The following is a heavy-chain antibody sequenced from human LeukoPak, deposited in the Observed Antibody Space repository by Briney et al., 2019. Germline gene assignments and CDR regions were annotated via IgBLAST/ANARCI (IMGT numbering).Heavy chain of an antibody. V-gene: IGHV1-8*01. CDR3: ARVPAKRYCSSTSCYSGWFDP. CDR1: GYTFTSYD. D-gene: IGHD2-2*01. Sequence: GASVKVSCKASGYTFTSYDINWVRQATGQGLEWMGWMNPNSGNTGYAQKFQGRVTMTRNTSISTAYMELSSLRSEDTAVYYCARVPAKRYCSSTSCYSGWFDPWGQGTLDTVSS. J-gene: IGHJ5*02. CDR2: MNPNSGNT.